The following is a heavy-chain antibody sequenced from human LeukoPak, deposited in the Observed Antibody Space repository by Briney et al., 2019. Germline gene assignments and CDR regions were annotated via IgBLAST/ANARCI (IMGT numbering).Heavy chain of an antibody. Sequence: GGSLRLSCAASGFTFSSYAIHWVRQAPGKGLEWVAFMPYDGSNKYYADSVKGRFTISRDNSKNTLFLQMDSVRPEDTAVYYCAKGNSSYFDYWAQGTLVSVSS. J-gene: IGHJ4*02. CDR1: GFTFSSYA. D-gene: IGHD6-13*01. CDR2: MPYDGSNK. CDR3: AKGNSSYFDY. V-gene: IGHV3-30*02.